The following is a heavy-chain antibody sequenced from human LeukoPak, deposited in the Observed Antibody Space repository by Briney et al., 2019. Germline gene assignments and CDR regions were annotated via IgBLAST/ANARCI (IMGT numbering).Heavy chain of an antibody. D-gene: IGHD3-22*01. CDR1: GLTFSSYS. CDR2: ISSSSSYI. CDR3: AGFRTYYYDSRGYWGTIFDY. V-gene: IGHV3-21*01. J-gene: IGHJ4*02. Sequence: GGSLRLSCAASGLTFSSYSMNWVRQAPGKGLEWVSSISSSSSYIYYADSVKGRFTISRDNAKNSLYLQMNSLRAEDTAVYYCAGFRTYYYDSRGYWGTIFDYWGQGTLVTVSS.